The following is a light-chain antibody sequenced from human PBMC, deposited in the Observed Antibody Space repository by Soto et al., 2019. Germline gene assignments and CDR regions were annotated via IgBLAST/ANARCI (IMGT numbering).Light chain of an antibody. CDR1: QSLLHSNGYNY. CDR2: LGS. CDR3: MQPLQSWT. J-gene: IGKJ1*01. Sequence: DIVMTHSPLSLPVTPGEPASISCRSSQSLLHSNGYNYLDWYLQKPGQSPQLLIYLGSNRASGVPDRFSGSGSGTDFTLKISRVEADDVGVYYCMQPLQSWTFGQGTKVDIK. V-gene: IGKV2-28*01.